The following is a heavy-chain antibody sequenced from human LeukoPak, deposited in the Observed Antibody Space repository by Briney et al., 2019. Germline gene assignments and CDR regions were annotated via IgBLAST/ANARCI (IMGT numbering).Heavy chain of an antibody. CDR2: ISASGDDT. Sequence: GESLKISCAASGFNFRSNVMSWVRQAPGKGLQWVSSISASGDDTPYADAVKGRFTISRDNSKNTLYLRMNSLRAEDTAIYYCARPNGYNNYYFHYWGQGTLVTVSS. V-gene: IGHV3-23*01. J-gene: IGHJ4*02. CDR1: GFNFRSNV. D-gene: IGHD5-24*01. CDR3: ARPNGYNNYYFHY.